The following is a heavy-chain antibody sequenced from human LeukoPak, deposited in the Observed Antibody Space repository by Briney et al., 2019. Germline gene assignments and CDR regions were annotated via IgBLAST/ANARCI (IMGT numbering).Heavy chain of an antibody. CDR1: GFTFSDYY. CDR2: ISSSDSTI. V-gene: IGHV3-11*01. CDR3: ARERGRRGYYDSSGYYMESSY. D-gene: IGHD3-22*01. Sequence: PGGSLRLSCAASGFTFSDYYMSWIRQAPGKGLEWVSYISSSDSTIYYADSVKGRFTISRDNAKNSLYLQMNSLRAEDTAVYYCARERGRRGYYDSSGYYMESSYWGQGTLVTVSS. J-gene: IGHJ4*02.